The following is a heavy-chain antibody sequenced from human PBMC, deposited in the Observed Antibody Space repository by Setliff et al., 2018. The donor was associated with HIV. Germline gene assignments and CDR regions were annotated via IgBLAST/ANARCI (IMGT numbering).Heavy chain of an antibody. CDR1: GGSIDNYY. J-gene: IGHJ1*01. V-gene: IGHV4-59*01. CDR2: MYSDEKGVIS. Sequence: SETLSLTCNVSGGSIDNYYYTWVRQPPGKGPEWIGNMYSDEKGVISNKNPSLKSRVVMYLDRTKNEFSLNLMSATTADTAIYYCARDRGTGWYGYFQHWGQGSPVTVSS. D-gene: IGHD6-19*01. CDR3: ARDRGTGWYGYFQH.